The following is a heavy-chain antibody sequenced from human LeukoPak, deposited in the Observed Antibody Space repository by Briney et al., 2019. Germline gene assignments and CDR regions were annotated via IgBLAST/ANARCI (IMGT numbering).Heavy chain of an antibody. J-gene: IGHJ3*02. CDR2: IIPIFGTA. CDR1: GGTFSSYA. Sequence: SVKVSCKASGGTFSSYAISWVRQAPGQGLEWMGGIIPIFGTANYAQKFQGRVTITTDESTSTAYMELSSLRSEDTAVYYCARVFQRSGRNQPKNAFDIWGQGTMVTVSS. CDR3: ARVFQRSGRNQPKNAFDI. D-gene: IGHD1-26*01. V-gene: IGHV1-69*05.